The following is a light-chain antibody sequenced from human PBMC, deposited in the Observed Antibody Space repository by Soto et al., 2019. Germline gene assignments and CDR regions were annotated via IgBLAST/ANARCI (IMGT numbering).Light chain of an antibody. J-gene: IGKJ1*01. CDR2: GAS. CDR1: QSVDSSF. Sequence: PGERATLSCRASQSVDSSFFAWYQQKPGQAPRLLIYGASKRATGIPDRFSGSGSGTDFTLTISRLEPEDFAVYYCQQYVSSVTFGQGTKVEIK. CDR3: QQYVSSVT. V-gene: IGKV3-20*01.